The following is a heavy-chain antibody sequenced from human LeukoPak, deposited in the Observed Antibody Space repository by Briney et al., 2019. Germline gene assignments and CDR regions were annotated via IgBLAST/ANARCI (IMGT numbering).Heavy chain of an antibody. CDR3: ARGEMATIEDAFDI. CDR1: GGSISTSNYY. D-gene: IGHD5-24*01. J-gene: IGHJ3*02. CDR2: IFYSGST. V-gene: IGHV4-39*07. Sequence: SETLSLTCTVSGGSISTSNYYWGWIRQPPGKGLEWIVNIFYSGSTYYSPSLKSRVTISLDTSRNQFSLKLTSVTAADTAVYYCARGEMATIEDAFDIWGQGTMVTVSS.